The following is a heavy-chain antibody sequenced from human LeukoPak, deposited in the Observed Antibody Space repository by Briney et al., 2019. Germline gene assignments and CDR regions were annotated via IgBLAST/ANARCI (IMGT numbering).Heavy chain of an antibody. J-gene: IGHJ4*02. CDR3: AKDQEAAAGTFDY. Sequence: GSLRLSCAASGLTFSSYSMNWVRQAPGKGLEWVSAISGSGGSTYYADSVRGRFTISRDNSKNTLYLQMNSLGAEDTAVYYCAKDQEAAAGTFDYWGQGTLVTVSS. D-gene: IGHD6-13*01. CDR1: GLTFSSYS. V-gene: IGHV3-23*01. CDR2: ISGSGGST.